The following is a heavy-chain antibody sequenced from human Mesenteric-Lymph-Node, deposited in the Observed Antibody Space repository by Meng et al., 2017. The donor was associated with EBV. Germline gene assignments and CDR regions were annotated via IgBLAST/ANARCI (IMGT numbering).Heavy chain of an antibody. D-gene: IGHD6-13*01. CDR2: MNPNSGNT. CDR3: ARDEGSSWPQDY. J-gene: IGHJ4*02. Sequence: QVQLVQSGAEVKKPXASVKVPCKASGYTFTSYDINWVRQATGQGLEWMGWMNPNSGNTGYAQKFQGRVTMTRNTSISTAYMELSSLRSEDTAVYYCARDEGSSWPQDYWGQGTRVTVSS. CDR1: GYTFTSYD. V-gene: IGHV1-8*01.